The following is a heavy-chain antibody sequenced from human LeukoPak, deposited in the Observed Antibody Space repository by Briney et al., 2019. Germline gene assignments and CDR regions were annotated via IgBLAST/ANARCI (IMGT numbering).Heavy chain of an antibody. V-gene: IGHV4-38-2*01. D-gene: IGHD3-22*01. J-gene: IGHJ3*02. CDR2: IYQSGST. Sequence: SETLSLTCAVSGYSISSGYYWGWIRQPPGKGLDCLVRIYQSGSTYHNPSLNSRPTPEVIPSKNQFSLKLSSVTAADTDVYYCARQTYYYDSSGYFPHDAFDIWGQGTMVTVSS. CDR3: ARQTYYYDSSGYFPHDAFDI. CDR1: GYSISSGYY.